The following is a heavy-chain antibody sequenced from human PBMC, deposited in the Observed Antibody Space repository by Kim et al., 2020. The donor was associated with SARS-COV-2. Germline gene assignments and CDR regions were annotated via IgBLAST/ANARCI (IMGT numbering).Heavy chain of an antibody. V-gene: IGHV3-23*01. CDR3: AKDDIYCTSTSCYEGPYYFDN. CDR1: GFTFSSFA. Sequence: GGSLRLSCAASGFTFSSFAMTWDRQAPGKGLEWVSTISGRGDSTFYADSVKGRFTISRDNSKNTMYLQVNSLRAEDTAIYYCAKDDIYCTSTSCYEGPYYFDNWGQGTLVTVSS. J-gene: IGHJ4*02. CDR2: ISGRGDST. D-gene: IGHD2-2*01.